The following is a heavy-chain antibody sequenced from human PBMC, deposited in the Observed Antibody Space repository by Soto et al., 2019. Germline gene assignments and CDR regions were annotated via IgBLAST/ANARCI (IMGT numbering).Heavy chain of an antibody. Sequence: SETLSLTCTVSGGSIISGSYYWGWIRQPPGQGLEWIGSIYYSGSTYYNPSLKSRVTISVDTSKDQFSLKLSSVTAADTAVYYCARRENSYYYGSGSYINWFDPWGQGTLVTVS. V-gene: IGHV4-39*01. CDR2: IYYSGST. CDR1: GGSIISGSYY. CDR3: ARRENSYYYGSGSYINWFDP. J-gene: IGHJ5*02. D-gene: IGHD3-10*01.